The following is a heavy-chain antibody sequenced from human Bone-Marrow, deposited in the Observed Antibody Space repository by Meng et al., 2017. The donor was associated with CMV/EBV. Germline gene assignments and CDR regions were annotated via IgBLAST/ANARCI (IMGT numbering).Heavy chain of an antibody. V-gene: IGHV3-23*01. D-gene: IGHD3-22*01. CDR2: ISGSGGST. J-gene: IGHJ4*02. CDR1: GFTFSSYA. CDR3: AKDRDYYYDSSFFDY. Sequence: GGSLRLSCAASGFTFSSYAMSWVRQAPGKGLEWVPAISGSGGSTYYADSVKGRFTISRDNSKNTLYLQMNSLRAEDTAVYYCAKDRDYYYDSSFFDYWGQGTLVTVSS.